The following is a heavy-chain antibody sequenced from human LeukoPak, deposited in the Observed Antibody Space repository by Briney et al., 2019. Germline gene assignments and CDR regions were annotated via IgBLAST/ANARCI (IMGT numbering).Heavy chain of an antibody. J-gene: IGHJ4*02. CDR3: AGTGTTVGLADY. CDR2: INPNSGGT. V-gene: IGHV1-2*02. CDR1: GYTFTGYY. D-gene: IGHD1-1*01. Sequence: ASVKVSCKASGYTFTGYYVHWVRQAPGQGLEWMGWINPNSGGTNYAQKFQGRVTMTRDTSISTAYMELSRLRSDDTAVYYCAGTGTTVGLADYWGQGTLVTVSS.